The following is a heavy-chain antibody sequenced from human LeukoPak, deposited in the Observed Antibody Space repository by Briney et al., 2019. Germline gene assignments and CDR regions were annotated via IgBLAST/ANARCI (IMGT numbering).Heavy chain of an antibody. D-gene: IGHD3-10*01. CDR3: ARTHTSYYYGSGSRYSWFDP. V-gene: IGHV4-30-4*01. CDR1: GGSISSGDYY. CDR2: IYYSGST. J-gene: IGHJ5*02. Sequence: PSETLSLTCIVSGGSISSGDYYWSWIRQPPGKGLEWIGYIYYSGSTYYDPSLKSRVTISVDTSKNQFSLKLSSVTAADTAVYYCARTHTSYYYGSGSRYSWFDPWGQGTLVTVSS.